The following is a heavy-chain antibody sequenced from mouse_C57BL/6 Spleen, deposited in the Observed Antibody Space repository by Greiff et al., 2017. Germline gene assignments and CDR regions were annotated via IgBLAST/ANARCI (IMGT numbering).Heavy chain of an antibody. CDR2: INPSSGYT. D-gene: IGHD2-4*01. Sequence: VKLVESGAELARPGASVKMSCKASGYTFTSYTMHWVKQRPGQGLEWIGYINPSSGYTKYNQKFKDKATLTADKSSSTAYMQLSSLTSEDSAVYYCARSSDYDDYAMDYWGQGTSVTVSS. CDR1: GYTFTSYT. J-gene: IGHJ4*01. V-gene: IGHV1-4*01. CDR3: ARSSDYDDYAMDY.